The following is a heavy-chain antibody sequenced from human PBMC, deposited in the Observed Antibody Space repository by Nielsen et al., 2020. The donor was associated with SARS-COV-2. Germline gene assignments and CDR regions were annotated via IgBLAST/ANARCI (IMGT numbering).Heavy chain of an antibody. V-gene: IGHV4-31*03. J-gene: IGHJ6*03. D-gene: IGHD5-12*01. Sequence: SETLSLTCTVSGGSISSGGYYWSWIRQHPGKGLEWIGYIYYSGSTYYNPSLKSRVTISVDTSKNQFSLKLSSVTAADTAVYYCAREVYSGYVSPYYYMDVWGKGTTVTVSS. CDR1: GGSISSGGYY. CDR2: IYYSGST. CDR3: AREVYSGYVSPYYYMDV.